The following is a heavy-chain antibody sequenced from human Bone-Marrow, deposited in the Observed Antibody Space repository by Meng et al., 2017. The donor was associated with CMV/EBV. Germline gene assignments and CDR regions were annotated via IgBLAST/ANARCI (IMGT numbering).Heavy chain of an antibody. CDR1: GGSVSSGSYY. J-gene: IGHJ4*02. V-gene: IGHV4-61*01. Sequence: SETLSLTCTVSGGSVSSGSYYWSWIRQPPGKGLEWIGYIYYSGSTNYNPSLKSRVTISVDTSKNQFSLKLSSVTAADTAVYYCARDRLRDNWNFYLDYWGQGTLVTVSS. D-gene: IGHD1-7*01. CDR3: ARDRLRDNWNFYLDY. CDR2: IYYSGST.